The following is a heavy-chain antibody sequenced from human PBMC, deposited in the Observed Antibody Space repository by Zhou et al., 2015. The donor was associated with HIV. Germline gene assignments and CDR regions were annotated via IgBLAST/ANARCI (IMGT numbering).Heavy chain of an antibody. CDR1: TLVLTGHD. V-gene: IGHV3-53*01. J-gene: IGHJ5*02. Sequence: VELVDSGGGSVQSGGSLRLSCAASTLVLTGHDMSWVRQTPGKGLQWVATVNIGGSTVYEDSVKGRFIVSIDSSQNTMYLQMNSLRVDDTAVYYCARENRMVRGANFQTLNWFDPWGQGTLVTVSS. CDR2: VNIGGST. CDR3: ARENRMVRGANFQTLNWFDP. D-gene: IGHD3-10*01.